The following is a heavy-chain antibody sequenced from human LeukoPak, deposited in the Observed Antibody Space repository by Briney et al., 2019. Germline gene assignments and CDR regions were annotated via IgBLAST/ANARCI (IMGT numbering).Heavy chain of an antibody. D-gene: IGHD3-9*01. CDR1: GYTFTSYG. Sequence: GASVKVSCKASGYTFTSYGISWVRQAPGEGLEWVGWISAYNGNTNYAQKLQGRVTMTTDTSTSTAYMELRSLRSDDTAVYYCARATGLLYDILTGYSTDEGTYYMDVWGKGTTVTISS. CDR2: ISAYNGNT. CDR3: ARATGLLYDILTGYSTDEGTYYMDV. V-gene: IGHV1-18*01. J-gene: IGHJ6*03.